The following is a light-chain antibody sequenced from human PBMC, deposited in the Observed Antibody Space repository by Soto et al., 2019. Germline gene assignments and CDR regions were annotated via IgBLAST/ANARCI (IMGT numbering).Light chain of an antibody. CDR2: DAS. J-gene: IGKJ2*01. Sequence: EVVMTQSPATLSVSPGERATLSCRASQSVSSNVAWYQQKPGQAPRLLLYDASTRATGTPARFSGSGSGTEFTLTISSLQSEEFAVYYCQQYNNWPYTFGQGTKLEIK. V-gene: IGKV3-15*01. CDR1: QSVSSN. CDR3: QQYNNWPYT.